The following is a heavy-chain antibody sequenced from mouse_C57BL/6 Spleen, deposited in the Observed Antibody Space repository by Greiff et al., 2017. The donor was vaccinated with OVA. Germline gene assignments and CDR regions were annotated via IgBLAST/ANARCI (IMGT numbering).Heavy chain of an antibody. J-gene: IGHJ4*01. CDR3: TRKGYKGALDY. V-gene: IGHV1-15*01. CDR1: GYTFTSYG. D-gene: IGHD3-3*01. Sequence: VQLQQSGAELVRPGASVTLSCKASGYTFTSYGMHWVKQTPGHGLEWIGAIDPDTGGTAYNQKFKGKAILTADKSSSTAYMQLSSLTSEDSAVYYCTRKGYKGALDYWGQGTSVTVSS. CDR2: IDPDTGGT.